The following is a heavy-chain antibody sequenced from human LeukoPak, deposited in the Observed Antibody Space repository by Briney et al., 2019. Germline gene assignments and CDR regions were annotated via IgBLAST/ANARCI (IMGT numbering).Heavy chain of an antibody. V-gene: IGHV4-61*02. Sequence: SETLSLTCTVSGYSISSGYYWGWIRQPAGKGLEWIGRIYTSGSTNYNPSLKSRVTISVDTSKNQFSLKLSSVTAADTAVYYCAREMATIESALYYFDYWGQGTLVTVSS. CDR1: GYSISSGYY. CDR3: AREMATIESALYYFDY. CDR2: IYTSGST. J-gene: IGHJ4*02. D-gene: IGHD5-24*01.